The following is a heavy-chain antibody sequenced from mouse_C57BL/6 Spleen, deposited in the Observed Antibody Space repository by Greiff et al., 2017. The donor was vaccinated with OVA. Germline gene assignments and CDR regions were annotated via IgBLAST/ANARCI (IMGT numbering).Heavy chain of an antibody. J-gene: IGHJ1*03. Sequence: VQLQQPGAELVKPGASVKLSCKASGYTFTSYWMHWVKQRPGQGLEWIGMIHPNSGSTNYNEKFKSKATLTVDKSASTAYMQLSSLTSEDSAVYYCACSNYGYFDVWGTGTTVTVSS. CDR2: IHPNSGST. CDR1: GYTFTSYW. CDR3: ACSNYGYFDV. V-gene: IGHV1-64*01. D-gene: IGHD1-1*01.